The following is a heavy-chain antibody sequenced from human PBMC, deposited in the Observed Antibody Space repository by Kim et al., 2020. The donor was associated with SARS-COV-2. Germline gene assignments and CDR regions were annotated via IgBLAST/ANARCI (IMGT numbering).Heavy chain of an antibody. CDR3: ARGSGYSLYYFDY. J-gene: IGHJ4*02. Sequence: YNPSLKSRVTISVDTSKNQFSLKLSSVTAADTAVYYCARGSGYSLYYFDYWGQGTLVTVSS. V-gene: IGHV4-34*01. D-gene: IGHD5-18*01.